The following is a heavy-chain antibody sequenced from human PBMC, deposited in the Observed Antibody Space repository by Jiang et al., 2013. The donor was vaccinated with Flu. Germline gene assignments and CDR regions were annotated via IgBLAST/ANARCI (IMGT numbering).Heavy chain of an antibody. V-gene: IGHV4-31*03. CDR2: IYYSGST. J-gene: IGHJ5*02. D-gene: IGHD2-2*01. CDR3: ARMIGYCSSTSCYQSGWFDP. Sequence: QTLSLTCTVSGGSISSGGYYWSWIRQHPGKGLEWIGYIYYSGSTYYNPSLKSRVTISVDTSKNQFSLKLSSVTAADTAVYYCARMIGYCSSTSCYQSGWFDPWGQGTLVTVSS. CDR1: GGSISSGGYY.